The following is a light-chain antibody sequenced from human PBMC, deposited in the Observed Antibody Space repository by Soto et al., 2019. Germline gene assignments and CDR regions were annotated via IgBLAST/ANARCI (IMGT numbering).Light chain of an antibody. Sequence: EIVMTQSPATLSVSPGERATLSCRASRSLRSNLAWYQHKPGQAPRLLIFGASSRATGVPARFSGSGSGTEFTLTISSLQSEDVAVYYCQEYNNWPPFTFGQGTKLEIK. V-gene: IGKV3-15*01. CDR1: RSLRSN. J-gene: IGKJ2*01. CDR2: GAS. CDR3: QEYNNWPPFT.